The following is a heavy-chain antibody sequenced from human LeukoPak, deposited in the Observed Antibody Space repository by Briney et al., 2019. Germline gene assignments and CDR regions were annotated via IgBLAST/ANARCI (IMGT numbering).Heavy chain of an antibody. CDR2: INHSGST. CDR1: GGSFSGYY. Sequence: SETLSLTCAVYGGSFSGYYWSWIRQPPGKGLEWIGEINHSGSTNYNPSLKSRVTISVDTSKNQFSLKLSSVTAADTAAYYCARHYCGGDCYSNWFDPWGQGTLVTVSS. V-gene: IGHV4-34*01. D-gene: IGHD2-21*02. CDR3: ARHYCGGDCYSNWFDP. J-gene: IGHJ5*02.